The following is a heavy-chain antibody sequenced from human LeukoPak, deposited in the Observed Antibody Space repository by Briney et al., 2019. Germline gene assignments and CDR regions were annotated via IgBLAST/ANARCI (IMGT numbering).Heavy chain of an antibody. Sequence: GGSLRLSCAASGFTFSSYWMSWVRQAPGKGLEWVANIKQDGSEKYYVDSVKGRFTISRDNAKNSLYLQMNSLRAEDTAAYYCARMGYCSGGSCYSGPPDAFDIWGQGTMVTVSS. CDR1: GFTFSSYW. CDR2: IKQDGSEK. D-gene: IGHD2-15*01. CDR3: ARMGYCSGGSCYSGPPDAFDI. J-gene: IGHJ3*02. V-gene: IGHV3-7*01.